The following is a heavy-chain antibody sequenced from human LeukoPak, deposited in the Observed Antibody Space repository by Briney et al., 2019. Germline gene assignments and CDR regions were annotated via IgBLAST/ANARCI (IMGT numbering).Heavy chain of an antibody. CDR3: ARSFHGDYARTTATHFYY. V-gene: IGHV1-69*06. J-gene: IGHJ4*02. Sequence: GASVKVSCKASGGTFSSYAISWVRQAPGQGLEWMGGIIPIFGTANYAQKFQGRVTITADKSTSTAYMELSSLRSEDTAVYYCARSFHGDYARTTATHFYYWGQGTLVTVSS. D-gene: IGHD4-17*01. CDR2: IIPIFGTA. CDR1: GGTFSSYA.